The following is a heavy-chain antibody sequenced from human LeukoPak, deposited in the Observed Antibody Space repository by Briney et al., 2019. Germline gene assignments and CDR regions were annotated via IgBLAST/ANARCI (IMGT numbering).Heavy chain of an antibody. D-gene: IGHD1-26*01. CDR2: FDPGDDET. CDR1: GYSLSELS. J-gene: IGHJ5*01. CDR3: ATEKDLLLDS. Sequence: ASVKVSCKVSGYSLSELSSHWVRQAPGQGLEWMGGFDPGDDETIYAQKFQGRVTMTEDTSTDTAYLELSNLRSEDTAVYFCATEKDLLLDSWGQGPPVTVSS. V-gene: IGHV1-24*01.